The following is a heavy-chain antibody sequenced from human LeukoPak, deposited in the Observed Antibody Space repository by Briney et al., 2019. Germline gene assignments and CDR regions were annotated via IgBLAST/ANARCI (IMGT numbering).Heavy chain of an antibody. J-gene: IGHJ4*02. CDR3: TTGHLSDYFDY. D-gene: IGHD1-26*01. Sequence: GGSLRLSCAASGFTFSDYYMSWIRQAPGKGLEWVGHIKSKTDGGTTDYAAPVKGRFSISRDDSKNTLYLQLNSLKADDTAVYYCTTGHLSDYFDYWGQGTLVTVSS. V-gene: IGHV3-15*01. CDR1: GFTFSDYY. CDR2: IKSKTDGGTT.